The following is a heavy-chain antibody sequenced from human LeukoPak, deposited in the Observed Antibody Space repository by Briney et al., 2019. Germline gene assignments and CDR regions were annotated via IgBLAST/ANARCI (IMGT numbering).Heavy chain of an antibody. J-gene: IGHJ4*02. Sequence: PSETLSLTCTVSGGSISSYYWSWLRQPPGKGLEWIGYIYYSGSTNYNPSLKSRVTISVDTSKNQFSLKLSSVTAADTAVYYCASFSSGWYAPFDYWGQGTLVTVSS. D-gene: IGHD6-19*01. CDR3: ASFSSGWYAPFDY. CDR1: GGSISSYY. V-gene: IGHV4-59*01. CDR2: IYYSGST.